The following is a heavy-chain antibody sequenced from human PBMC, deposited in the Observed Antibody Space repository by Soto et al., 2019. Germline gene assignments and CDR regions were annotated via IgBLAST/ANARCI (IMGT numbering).Heavy chain of an antibody. Sequence: GGSLRLSCEVSVFSFRTYAMSWVRQAPGKGPEWVSAIGGGGDSTYYADSVRGRFSISRDNSKNTLYLQMNSLRAEDTAIYYCAEDEGQLRGYFDSWGQGTLVTVSS. J-gene: IGHJ4*02. CDR2: IGGGGDST. CDR1: VFSFRTYA. CDR3: AEDEGQLRGYFDS. V-gene: IGHV3-23*01. D-gene: IGHD4-17*01.